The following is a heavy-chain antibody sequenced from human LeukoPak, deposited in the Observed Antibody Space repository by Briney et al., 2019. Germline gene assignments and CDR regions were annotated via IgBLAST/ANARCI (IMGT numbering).Heavy chain of an antibody. CDR3: ATHVSGSFYGMDV. D-gene: IGHD3-10*01. CDR1: GFTFSSYA. J-gene: IGHJ6*02. CDR2: IKRKTDGGTT. V-gene: IGHV3-15*07. Sequence: GGSLRLSCAASGFTFSSYAMHWVRQTPGKGLEWVGRIKRKTDGGTTDYAAPAKGRFTISRDDSKNTLYLQMNSLKAEDTAVYFCATHVSGSFYGMDVWGQGTTVTVSS.